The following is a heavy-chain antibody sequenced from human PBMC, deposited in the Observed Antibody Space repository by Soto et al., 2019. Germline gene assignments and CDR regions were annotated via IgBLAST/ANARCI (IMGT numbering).Heavy chain of an antibody. Sequence: SRKASGYTFTGYYMHWVRQAPGQGLEWMGWINPNSGGTNYAQKFQGWVTMARDTSISTAYMELSRLRSDDTAVYYCARELTPYNWNDSHFLRYMDVWRKGTTVTVSS. CDR1: GYTFTGYY. CDR2: INPNSGGT. V-gene: IGHV1-2*04. J-gene: IGHJ6*03. D-gene: IGHD1-1*01. CDR3: ARELTPYNWNDSHFLRYMDV.